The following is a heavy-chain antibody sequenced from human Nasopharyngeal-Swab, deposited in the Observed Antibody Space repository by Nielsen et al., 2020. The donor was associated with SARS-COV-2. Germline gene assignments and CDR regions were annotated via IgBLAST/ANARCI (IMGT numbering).Heavy chain of an antibody. Sequence: VVQAPGKGLEWVAVISYDGSNKYYADSVKGRFTISRDNSKNTLYLQMNSLRAEDTAVYYCARGRTGLAFDYWGQGTLVTVSS. D-gene: IGHD3/OR15-3a*01. CDR3: ARGRTGLAFDY. V-gene: IGHV3-30*03. J-gene: IGHJ4*02. CDR2: ISYDGSNK.